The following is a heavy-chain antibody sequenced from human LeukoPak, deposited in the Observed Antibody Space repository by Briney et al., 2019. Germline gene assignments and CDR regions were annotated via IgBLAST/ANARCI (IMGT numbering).Heavy chain of an antibody. CDR2: IYYSGST. CDR3: ACATSYQLLYVDY. CDR1: GGSISSGDYY. J-gene: IGHJ4*02. D-gene: IGHD2-2*01. V-gene: IGHV4-30-4*08. Sequence: PSETLSLTCTVSGGSISSGDYYWSWIRQPPGKGLEWIGYIYYSGSTYYNPSLKSRVTISVDTSKNQFSLKLSSVTAADTAVYYCACATSYQLLYVDYWGQGTLVTVSS.